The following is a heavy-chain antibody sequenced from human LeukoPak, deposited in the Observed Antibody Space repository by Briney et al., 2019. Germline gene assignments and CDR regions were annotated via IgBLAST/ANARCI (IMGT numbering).Heavy chain of an antibody. Sequence: GGSLRLSCAASGFTFSSYGMHWVRQAPGKGLEWVAFIRYDGSNKYYADSVKGRFTISRDNSKNTLYLQMNSLRAEDTAVYYCARGPYGSSGTPDAFDIWGQGTMVTVSS. V-gene: IGHV3-30*02. J-gene: IGHJ3*02. D-gene: IGHD3-10*01. CDR1: GFTFSSYG. CDR3: ARGPYGSSGTPDAFDI. CDR2: IRYDGSNK.